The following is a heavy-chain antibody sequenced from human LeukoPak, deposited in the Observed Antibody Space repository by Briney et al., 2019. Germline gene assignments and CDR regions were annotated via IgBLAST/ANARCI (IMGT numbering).Heavy chain of an antibody. Sequence: GGSLRLSCAASGFTFSSYEMNWVRQAPGKGLEWVSYISSSSSTIYYADSVKGRFTISRDNAKNSLYLQMNSLRAEDTAVYYCARGVYGDYEYNWFDPWGQGTLVTVSS. D-gene: IGHD4-17*01. CDR3: ARGVYGDYEYNWFDP. V-gene: IGHV3-48*03. J-gene: IGHJ5*02. CDR1: GFTFSSYE. CDR2: ISSSSSTI.